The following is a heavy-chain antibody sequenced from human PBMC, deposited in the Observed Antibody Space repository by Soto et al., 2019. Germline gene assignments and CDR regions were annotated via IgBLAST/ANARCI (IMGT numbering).Heavy chain of an antibody. Sequence: QVQLVQSGAEVKKPGSSVKVSCKASGGTFSSYTISWVRQAPGQGLEWMGRIIPILGIANYAQKFQGRVTITADKSTSTAYMELSSMRSEDTAVYYCARGAGYSGYDTWGQGTLVTVSS. CDR1: GGTFSSYT. V-gene: IGHV1-69*02. CDR2: IIPILGIA. J-gene: IGHJ5*02. D-gene: IGHD5-12*01. CDR3: ARGAGYSGYDT.